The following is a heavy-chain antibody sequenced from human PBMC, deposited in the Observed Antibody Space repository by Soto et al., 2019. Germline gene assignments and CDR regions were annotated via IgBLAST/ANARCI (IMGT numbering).Heavy chain of an antibody. J-gene: IGHJ6*02. Sequence: GASVKFSCKASGYTFTSYGISWVRQAPGQGLEWMGWISAYNGNTNYAQKLQGRVTMTTDTSTSTAYMEPRSLRSDDTAVYYCARDTSGITGTTDYYYGMDVWGQGTTVTVSS. D-gene: IGHD1-7*01. V-gene: IGHV1-18*04. CDR1: GYTFTSYG. CDR3: ARDTSGITGTTDYYYGMDV. CDR2: ISAYNGNT.